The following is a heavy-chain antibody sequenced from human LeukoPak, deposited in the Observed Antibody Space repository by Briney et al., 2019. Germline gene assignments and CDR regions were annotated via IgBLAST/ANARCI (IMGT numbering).Heavy chain of an antibody. CDR3: ATVKRVTEEIDC. CDR1: GGSISSSAYY. D-gene: IGHD2-21*02. Sequence: SETLSLTCAVSGGSISSSAYYWGYIRQPPGKGLEWIGSIYYSGNTFYNPSLKSRVTISVDTSQNQFSLKLSSVTAADTAVYYCATVKRVTEEIDCWGQGTLVTVSS. V-gene: IGHV4-39*01. J-gene: IGHJ4*02. CDR2: IYYSGNT.